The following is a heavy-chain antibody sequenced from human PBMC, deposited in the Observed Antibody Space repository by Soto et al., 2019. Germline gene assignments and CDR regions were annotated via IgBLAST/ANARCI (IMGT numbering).Heavy chain of an antibody. CDR3: AKDREQWLVLNFDY. V-gene: IGHV3-30*18. D-gene: IGHD6-19*01. CDR2: ISYDGSNK. CDR1: GFTFSSYG. Sequence: QVQLVESGGGVVQPGRSLRLCWAASGFTFSSYGMHWVRQAPGKGLEWVAVISYDGSNKYYADSVKGRFTISRDNSKNTLYLQMNSLRAEDTAVYYCAKDREQWLVLNFDYWGQGTLVTVSS. J-gene: IGHJ4*02.